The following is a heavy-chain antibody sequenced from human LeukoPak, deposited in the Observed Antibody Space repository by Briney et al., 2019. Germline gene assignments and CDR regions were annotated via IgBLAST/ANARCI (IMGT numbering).Heavy chain of an antibody. CDR3: ARVSKGYNWNEGFGY. CDR2: INHSGST. D-gene: IGHD1-20*01. Sequence: PSQTLSLTCAVSGGSISSGGYSWSWIRQPPGKGLEWIGEINHSGSTNYNPSLKSRVTISVDTSKNQFSLKLSSVTAADTAVYYCARVSKGYNWNEGFGYWGQGTLVTVSS. V-gene: IGHV4-30-2*01. J-gene: IGHJ4*02. CDR1: GGSISSGGYS.